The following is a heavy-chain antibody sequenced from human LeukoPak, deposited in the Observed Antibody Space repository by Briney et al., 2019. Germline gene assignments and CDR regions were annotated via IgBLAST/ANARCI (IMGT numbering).Heavy chain of an antibody. CDR2: INQSGRT. CDR1: GGSFRNYY. CDR3: AVRDGHSTSSGDT. Sequence: SETLSLTCGFYGGSFRNYYWSCIRQSPGKGLEWIGEINQSGRTNYNPSLKTRLTISVDTAKNLFSLNLTSMTAADTATYYCAVRDGHSTSSGDTWGQGTLVTVSS. D-gene: IGHD6-6*01. V-gene: IGHV4-34*01. J-gene: IGHJ5*02.